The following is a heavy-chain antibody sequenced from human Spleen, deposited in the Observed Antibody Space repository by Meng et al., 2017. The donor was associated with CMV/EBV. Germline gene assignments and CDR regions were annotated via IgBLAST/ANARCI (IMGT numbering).Heavy chain of an antibody. D-gene: IGHD2-2*01. J-gene: IGHJ6*02. CDR3: ARFGVYCSSTTCYYYYGMDV. CDR2: MFYSGST. Sequence: SETLSLTCTVSGGSISGSSYYWGWIRQPPGKGLEWIGSMFYSGSTHYNPSLKSRVTISVDTSKNQFSLRLSSVTAADTAVYYCARFGVYCSSTTCYYYYGMDVWGQGTTVTVSS. CDR1: GGSISGSSYY. V-gene: IGHV4-39*07.